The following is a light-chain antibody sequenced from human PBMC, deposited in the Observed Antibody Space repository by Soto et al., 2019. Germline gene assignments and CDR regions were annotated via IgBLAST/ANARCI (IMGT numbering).Light chain of an antibody. CDR2: FAS. CDR3: QQYDKWPRT. CDR1: QSVSTN. Sequence: VMTHSPATLSVSPGEIASLSGRASQSVSTNLAWYQQKPGQPPRLLIYFASTRATAVPARFTAGGSGTEFTLTISSLQSDDLAVYYCQQYDKWPRTFGQGTKVDIK. J-gene: IGKJ1*01. V-gene: IGKV3-15*01.